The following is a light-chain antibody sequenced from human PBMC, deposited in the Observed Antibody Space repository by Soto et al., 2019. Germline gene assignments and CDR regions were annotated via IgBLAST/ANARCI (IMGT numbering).Light chain of an antibody. CDR2: GAS. J-gene: IGKJ1*01. CDR3: QQHHDWPPWT. V-gene: IGKV3-15*01. CDR1: QSVSTK. Sequence: EIVMTQSPATLSVSPGERATLSCRASQSVSTKLAWYQQKPGQAPRLLIYGASTRATGIPARFSGSGSGTEFTLTISSLQSEDFAVYYCQQHHDWPPWTFGQGTKVEI.